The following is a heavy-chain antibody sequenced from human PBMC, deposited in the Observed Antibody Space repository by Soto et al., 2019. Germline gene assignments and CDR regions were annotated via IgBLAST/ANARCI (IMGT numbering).Heavy chain of an antibody. CDR1: GFTFSSSE. CDR3: ARWEVVTGLDY. J-gene: IGHJ4*02. D-gene: IGHD3-22*01. Sequence: VESGGDVEQPGGSLRLSCAASGFTFSSSEMSWVRQAPGKGLEWISHIGSSGTTTYYADSVKGRFTISRDNANHSLYLQMTSLRLADTAVYYCARWEVVTGLDYWGQGTLVTVSS. CDR2: IGSSGTTT. V-gene: IGHV3-48*03.